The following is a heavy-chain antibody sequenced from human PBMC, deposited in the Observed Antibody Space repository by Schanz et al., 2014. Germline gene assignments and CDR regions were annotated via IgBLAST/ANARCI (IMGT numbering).Heavy chain of an antibody. Sequence: ESGGGLVQPGGSLRLSCAASGFTFRTYLMNWVRQAPGKGLEWVSFISSSSSTIYYADSVKGRFTISRDNSRETMFLQMNTLRPDDTAVYYCAKDEGYNYGYIFDYWGQGTLVTVSS. CDR3: AKDEGYNYGYIFDY. D-gene: IGHD5-18*01. V-gene: IGHV3-48*01. CDR1: GFTFRTYL. J-gene: IGHJ4*02. CDR2: ISSSSSTI.